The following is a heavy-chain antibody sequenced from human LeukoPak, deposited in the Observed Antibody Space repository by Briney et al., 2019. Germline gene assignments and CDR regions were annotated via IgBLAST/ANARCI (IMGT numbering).Heavy chain of an antibody. CDR3: AKGSYYYDSADYFDY. CDR1: GFTFSSYA. Sequence: QPGGSLRLSCAASGFTFSSYAMSWVRQAPGKGLEWVSTLSGSGGNTYYADSVKGRVTISRDNSKNTLYLQMNSLRAEDTAAYHCAKGSYYYDSADYFDYWGQGTLVTVSS. J-gene: IGHJ4*02. D-gene: IGHD3-22*01. V-gene: IGHV3-23*01. CDR2: LSGSGGNT.